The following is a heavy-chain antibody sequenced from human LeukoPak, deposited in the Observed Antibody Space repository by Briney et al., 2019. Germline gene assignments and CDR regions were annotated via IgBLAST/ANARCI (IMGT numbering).Heavy chain of an antibody. Sequence: PSETLSLTCTVSGGSISSYYWSWIRQPAGKGLEWIGRIYTSGSTNYNPSLKSRVTMSVDTSKNQFSLKLSPVTAADTAVYYCARPMYCSGGSCYRSAFDIWGQGTMVTVSS. CDR3: ARPMYCSGGSCYRSAFDI. D-gene: IGHD2-15*01. CDR2: IYTSGST. CDR1: GGSISSYY. V-gene: IGHV4-4*07. J-gene: IGHJ3*02.